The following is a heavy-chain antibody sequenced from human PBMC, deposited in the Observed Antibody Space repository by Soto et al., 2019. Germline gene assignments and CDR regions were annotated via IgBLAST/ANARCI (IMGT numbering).Heavy chain of an antibody. CDR3: AKDRVIQLLPIWPDP. V-gene: IGHV3-30*18. Sequence: GGSLRLSCVASGFSFSNYGMHWVRQAPGKGLEWVAFVSSDGNNKYYAKSVKGRFTISRDNAKNTLYLQVDRRTVDDTAVYYCAKDRVIQLLPIWPDPWGEGTLVTVSS. J-gene: IGHJ5*02. CDR1: GFSFSNYG. CDR2: VSSDGNNK. D-gene: IGHD2-2*01.